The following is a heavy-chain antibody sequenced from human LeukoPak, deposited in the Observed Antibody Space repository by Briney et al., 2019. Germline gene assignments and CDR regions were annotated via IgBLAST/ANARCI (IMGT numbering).Heavy chain of an antibody. CDR2: ISGSGGST. CDR3: AKRIQSAMATGY. V-gene: IGHV3-23*01. J-gene: IGHJ4*02. Sequence: TGGSLRLSCAASGFTFRSCGMAWVRQAPGKGLEWVSDISGSGGSTYYADSVKGRFTISRDNSKNTLYLQMNSLRAEDTAVYYCAKRIQSAMATGYWGQGTLVTVSS. CDR1: GFTFRSCG. D-gene: IGHD5-18*01.